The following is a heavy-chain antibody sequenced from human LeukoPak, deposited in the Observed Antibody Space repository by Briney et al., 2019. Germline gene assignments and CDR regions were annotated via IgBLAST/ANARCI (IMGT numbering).Heavy chain of an antibody. V-gene: IGHV3-7*01. CDR3: ARDLLSAGYYYGSGSRSPDY. CDR2: IKQDGSEK. J-gene: IGHJ4*02. CDR1: RFTFSNYW. D-gene: IGHD3-10*01. Sequence: GGSLRLSCAASRFTFSNYWMSWVRQAPGKGLEWVANIKQDGSEKYYMDSVKGRFTISRDNAKNTLYLQMNSLRAEDTAVYYCARDLLSAGYYYGSGSRSPDYWGQGTLVTVSS.